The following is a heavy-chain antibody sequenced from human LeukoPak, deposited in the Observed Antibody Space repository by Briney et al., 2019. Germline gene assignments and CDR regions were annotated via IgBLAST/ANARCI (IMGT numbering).Heavy chain of an antibody. Sequence: GGSLRLSCAASGFTFSSYAMSWVRQAPGKGLEWVSAISGSGGSTYYADSVKGRFTISRDNSKNTLYLQMNSLRAEDTAVYYGANPLRVYYYYYMDVWGKGTTVTVSS. J-gene: IGHJ6*03. CDR2: ISGSGGST. CDR1: GFTFSSYA. V-gene: IGHV3-23*01. CDR3: ANPLRVYYYYYMDV.